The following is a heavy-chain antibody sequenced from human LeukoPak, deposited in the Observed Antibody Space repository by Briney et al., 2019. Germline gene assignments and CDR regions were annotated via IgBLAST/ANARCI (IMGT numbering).Heavy chain of an antibody. D-gene: IGHD3-3*01. Sequence: GGSLRLSCVASGYTFSPYFMSWVRQAPGKGLEWVASIKNDGSERYYVDSVRGRYTISRDNTKNSLFLQMSSLRAEDTAVYYCATDRGWRTSGYYLYYFEYWGQGTLVTFSS. CDR2: IKNDGSER. J-gene: IGHJ4*02. V-gene: IGHV3-7*01. CDR1: GYTFSPYF. CDR3: ATDRGWRTSGYYLYYFEY.